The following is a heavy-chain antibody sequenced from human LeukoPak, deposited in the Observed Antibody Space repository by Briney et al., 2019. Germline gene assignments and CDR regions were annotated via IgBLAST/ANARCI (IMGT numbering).Heavy chain of an antibody. CDR2: IYSGGST. CDR3: ARGDGDYVFDY. V-gene: IGHV3-66*01. CDR1: GFTFGDYL. J-gene: IGHJ4*02. D-gene: IGHD4-17*01. Sequence: GGSLRLSCTASGFTFGDYLMSWFRQAPGKGLEWVSVIYSGGSTYYADSVKGRFTISRDNSKNTLYLQMNSLRAEDTAVYYCARGDGDYVFDYWGQGTLVTVSS.